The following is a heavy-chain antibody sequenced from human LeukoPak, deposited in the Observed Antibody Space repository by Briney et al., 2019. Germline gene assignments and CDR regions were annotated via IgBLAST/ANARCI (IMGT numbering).Heavy chain of an antibody. CDR2: ISGSGGST. CDR1: GFTFSSYA. J-gene: IGHJ4*02. D-gene: IGHD6-13*01. V-gene: IGHV3-23*01. Sequence: GGSLRLSCAASGFTFSSYAMSWVRQAPGKGLEWVSAISGSGGSTYYADSVKGRFTISRDNSKNTLYLQMNSLRAEDTAVYYCAKSWGPYSSLYCFDYWGQGTLVTVSS. CDR3: AKSWGPYSSLYCFDY.